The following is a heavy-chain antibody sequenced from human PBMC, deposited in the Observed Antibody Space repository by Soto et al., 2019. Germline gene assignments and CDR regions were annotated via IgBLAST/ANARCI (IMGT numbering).Heavy chain of an antibody. CDR3: ARVRTYYDSSGSLDY. CDR1: GYTFTGYF. Sequence: ASVKVSCKASGYTFTGYFIHWVRQAPGQGLEWMGWINPNSGDTNYAQKFQGRVTMTRDMSIGTAYMELRGLTSDDTAVYYCARVRTYYDSSGSLDYWGQGTLVTVSS. V-gene: IGHV1-2*02. CDR2: INPNSGDT. D-gene: IGHD3-22*01. J-gene: IGHJ4*02.